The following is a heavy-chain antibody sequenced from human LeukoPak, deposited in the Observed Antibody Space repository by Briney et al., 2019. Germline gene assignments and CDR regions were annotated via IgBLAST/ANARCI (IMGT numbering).Heavy chain of an antibody. Sequence: GGSLRLSCAASGFTFSSYGMHWVRQAPGKGLEWVSYVSSSGSTIYYADSVKGRFTISRDNSKNSLYLQMNSLRAEDTAVYYCARDRGRDFWSGYYYYWGQGTLVTVSS. CDR2: VSSSGSTI. CDR3: ARDRGRDFWSGYYYY. CDR1: GFTFSSYG. V-gene: IGHV3-48*04. J-gene: IGHJ4*02. D-gene: IGHD3-3*01.